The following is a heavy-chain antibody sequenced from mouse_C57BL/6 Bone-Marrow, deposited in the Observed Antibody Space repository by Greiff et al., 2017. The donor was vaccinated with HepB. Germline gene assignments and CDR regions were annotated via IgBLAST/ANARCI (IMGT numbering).Heavy chain of an antibody. J-gene: IGHJ3*01. D-gene: IGHD1-1*02. CDR3: TRSMAD. V-gene: IGHV1-5*01. Sequence: EVQGVESGTVLARPGASVKMSCKTSGYTFTSYWMHWVKQRPGQGLEWIGAIYPGNSDTSYNQKFKGKAKLTAVTSASTAYMELSSLTNEDSAVYYCTRSMADWGQGTLVTVSA. CDR2: IYPGNSDT. CDR1: GYTFTSYW.